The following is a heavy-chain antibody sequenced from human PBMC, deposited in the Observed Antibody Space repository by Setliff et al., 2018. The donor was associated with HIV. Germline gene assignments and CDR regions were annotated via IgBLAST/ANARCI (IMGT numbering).Heavy chain of an antibody. Sequence: SETQSLTCTVSGYSISSGYYWGWIRQPPGKGLEWIGSIYHSGSTYYNPSLKSRVTISVDTSKNQFSLKLSSVTAADTAVYYCARAMRGVVVTNMYYYYGMDVWGQGTTVTVSS. CDR1: GYSISSGYY. V-gene: IGHV4-38-2*02. CDR3: ARAMRGVVVTNMYYYYGMDV. J-gene: IGHJ6*02. CDR2: IYHSGST. D-gene: IGHD2-21*02.